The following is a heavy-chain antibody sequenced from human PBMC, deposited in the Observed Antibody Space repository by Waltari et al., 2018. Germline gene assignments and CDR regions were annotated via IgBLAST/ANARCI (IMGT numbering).Heavy chain of an antibody. CDR2: IYTSGST. D-gene: IGHD3-3*01. Sequence: QVQLQESGTGLVKPSETLSLTCTVSGGSISSSYWSWIRQPAGKGLEWIGRIYTSGSTNYNPSLKSRVTMSVDTAKNQFSLKLSSVTAADTAVYYCARGYDFWSGYYTIDYWGQGTLVTVSS. J-gene: IGHJ4*02. CDR3: ARGYDFWSGYYTIDY. V-gene: IGHV4-4*07. CDR1: GGSISSSY.